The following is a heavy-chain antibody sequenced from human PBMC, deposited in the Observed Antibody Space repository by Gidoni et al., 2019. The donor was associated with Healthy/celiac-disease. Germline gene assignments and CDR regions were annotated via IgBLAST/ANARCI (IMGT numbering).Heavy chain of an antibody. D-gene: IGHD6-25*01. CDR3: ARDGYSSGHDAFDI. V-gene: IGHV1-69*08. CDR1: GGTFSSYT. J-gene: IGHJ3*02. Sequence: QVQLVQSGAEVKKPGSSVKVSCKASGGTFSSYTISWVRQAPGQGLEWMGRIIPILGIANYAQKFQGRVTITADKSTSTAYMELSSLRSEDTAVYYCARDGYSSGHDAFDIWGQGTMVTVSS. CDR2: IIPILGIA.